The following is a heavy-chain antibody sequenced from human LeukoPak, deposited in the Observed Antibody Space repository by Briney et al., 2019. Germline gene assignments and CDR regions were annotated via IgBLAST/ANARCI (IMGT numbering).Heavy chain of an antibody. V-gene: IGHV4-4*07. CDR1: GGSLSSYY. CDR2: IYTSGST. J-gene: IGHJ4*02. D-gene: IGHD1-26*01. Sequence: SETLSLTCTVSGGSLSSYYWSWMRQPAGRGLEGIGRIYTSGSTNYNPSLKSRVTMSVDTSKNQFSLKLSSVTAADTAVYYCARDHSGSYFDYWGQGTLVTVSS. CDR3: ARDHSGSYFDY.